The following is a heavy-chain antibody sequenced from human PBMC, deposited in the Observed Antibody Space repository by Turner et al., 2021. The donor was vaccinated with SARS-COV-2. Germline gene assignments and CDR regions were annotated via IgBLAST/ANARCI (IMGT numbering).Heavy chain of an antibody. CDR2: FDPEDAET. CDR3: ATGYAYCGGDCSIDY. CDR1: GYTLTELS. Sequence: VQLVQSGAEVKKPGASVKVSCKVSGYTLTELSMHWVRQAPGKGLEWMGGFDPEDAETIYAQKFQGRVTMTEDTSADTAYMELSSLRSEDTAVYYCATGYAYCGGDCSIDYWGQGTLVTVSS. V-gene: IGHV1-24*01. D-gene: IGHD2-21*02. J-gene: IGHJ4*02.